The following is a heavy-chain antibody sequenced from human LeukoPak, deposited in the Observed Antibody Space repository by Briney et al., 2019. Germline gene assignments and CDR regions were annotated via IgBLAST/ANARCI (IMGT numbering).Heavy chain of an antibody. D-gene: IGHD3-22*01. V-gene: IGHV1-46*01. J-gene: IGHJ4*02. CDR3: ARETYYYDSSGKGFDY. CDR1: GYTFIGYY. Sequence: ASVKVSCKASGYTFIGYYMHWVRQAPGQGLEWMGIINPSGGSTSYAQKSQGRVTMTRDTSTSTVYMELSSLRSEDTAVYYCARETYYYDSSGKGFDYWGQGTLVTVSS. CDR2: INPSGGST.